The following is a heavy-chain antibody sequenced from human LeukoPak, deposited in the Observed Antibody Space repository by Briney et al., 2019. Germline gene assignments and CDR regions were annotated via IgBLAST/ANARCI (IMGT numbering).Heavy chain of an antibody. V-gene: IGHV4-30-2*01. CDR2: IYHSGST. D-gene: IGHD3-22*01. J-gene: IGHJ2*01. Sequence: SQTLSLTCTVSGGSISSGGYYWSWIRQPPGKGLEWIGYIYHSGSTYYNPSLKSRVTISVDRSKNQFSLKLSSVTASDTAVYYCARQGGYYWYFDLWGRGTLVTVSS. CDR1: GGSISSGGYY. CDR3: ARQGGYYWYFDL.